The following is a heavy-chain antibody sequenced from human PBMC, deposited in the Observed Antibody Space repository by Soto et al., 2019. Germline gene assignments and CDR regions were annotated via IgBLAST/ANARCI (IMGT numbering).Heavy chain of an antibody. Sequence: SETLSLTCAVSGGSFTSNNWWTWVRQPPGQGLEWIGEIYRTGSTNYNPSLKSRVTISLDKSENQFSLKVTSLTAADTAVYYCASRDPGTSADYWGQGTLVTVS. CDR3: ASRDPGTSADY. J-gene: IGHJ4*02. V-gene: IGHV4-4*02. CDR2: IYRTGST. D-gene: IGHD1-7*01. CDR1: GGSFTSNNW.